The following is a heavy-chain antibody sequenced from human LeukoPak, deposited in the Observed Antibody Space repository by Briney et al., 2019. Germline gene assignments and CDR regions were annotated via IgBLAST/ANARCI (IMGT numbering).Heavy chain of an antibody. Sequence: PGGSLRLSCAASGFTFGNYGMHWVRQAPGKGLEWVSFTRYDGKKKYYADSVKGRFTISRDNSQNTLSLQMNSLRAEDTAVYYCAREDGTTDFDYWGQGTLVTVSS. CDR1: GFTFGNYG. V-gene: IGHV3-30*02. CDR3: AREDGTTDFDY. J-gene: IGHJ4*02. CDR2: TRYDGKKK. D-gene: IGHD4-17*01.